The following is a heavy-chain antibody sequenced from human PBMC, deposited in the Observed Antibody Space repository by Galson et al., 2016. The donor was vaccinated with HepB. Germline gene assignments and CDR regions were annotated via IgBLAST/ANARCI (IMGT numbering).Heavy chain of an antibody. CDR3: ARLRYSGNFDF. CDR1: GDSISSYF. Sequence: ETLSRTCSVSGDSISSYFWSWIRQPPGKGLEWIVDVYSSGSTIYNPALQSRVTMSVDASKYQFSLHLESVTAADTAVVDCARLRYSGNFDFWGEGTLVTVSS. D-gene: IGHD5-12*01. V-gene: IGHV4-59*01. J-gene: IGHJ4*02. CDR2: VYSSGST.